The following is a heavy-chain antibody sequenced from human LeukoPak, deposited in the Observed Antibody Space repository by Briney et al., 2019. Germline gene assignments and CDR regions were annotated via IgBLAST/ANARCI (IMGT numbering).Heavy chain of an antibody. V-gene: IGHV1-69*04. D-gene: IGHD1-26*01. Sequence: SVKVSCKASGGTFSSYAISWVRQAPGQGLEWMGRIIPILGIANYAQKFQGRVTITADKSTSTAYMELSSLRSEDTAVYYCAREQSSRATPSDYWGQGTLVTVSS. J-gene: IGHJ4*02. CDR1: GGTFSSYA. CDR2: IIPILGIA. CDR3: AREQSSRATPSDY.